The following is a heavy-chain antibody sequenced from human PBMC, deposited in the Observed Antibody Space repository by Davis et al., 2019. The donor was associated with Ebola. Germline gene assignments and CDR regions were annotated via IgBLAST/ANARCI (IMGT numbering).Heavy chain of an antibody. J-gene: IGHJ4*02. CDR2: ISYDGSNK. CDR3: AKDDVGATGDY. V-gene: IGHV3-30*18. D-gene: IGHD1-26*01. Sequence: PGGSLRLSCAASGFTFSRYGMHWVRQAPGQGLEWVAVISYDGSNKYYADSVKGRFTISRDNSKNTLYLQMNSLRAEDTAVYYCAKDDVGATGDYWGQGTLVTVSS. CDR1: GFTFSRYG.